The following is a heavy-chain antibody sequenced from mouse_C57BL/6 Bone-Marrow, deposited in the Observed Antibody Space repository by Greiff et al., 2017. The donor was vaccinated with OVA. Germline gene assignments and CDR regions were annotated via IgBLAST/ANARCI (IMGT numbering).Heavy chain of an antibody. V-gene: IGHV1-4*01. Sequence: VQLQQSGAELARPGASVKMSSKASGYTFTSYTMHWVKQRTGQGLEWIGYINPSSGYTKYNQKFKDKATLTADKSSSTAYMQLSSLTSEDSAVYYCARWGIYYGTMYYFNSWGQGTTVTVCS. D-gene: IGHD2-1*01. J-gene: IGHJ2*01. CDR3: ARWGIYYGTMYYFNS. CDR1: GYTFTSYT. CDR2: INPSSGYT.